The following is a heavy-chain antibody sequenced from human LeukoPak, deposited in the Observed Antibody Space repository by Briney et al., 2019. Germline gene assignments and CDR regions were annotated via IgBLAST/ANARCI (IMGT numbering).Heavy chain of an antibody. CDR1: GFTFTGYW. J-gene: IGHJ4*02. CDR3: ARDQVGIFDY. CDR2: IDQAGSEK. V-gene: IGHV3-7*01. D-gene: IGHD1-26*01. Sequence: PGGSLRLSCAASGFTFTGYWMSWVRQAPGKGLEWVANIDQAGSEKNYMDSVKGRFTISRDNAKNSLYLQLNSLRAEDTAVYYCARDQVGIFDYWGQGTLVTVSS.